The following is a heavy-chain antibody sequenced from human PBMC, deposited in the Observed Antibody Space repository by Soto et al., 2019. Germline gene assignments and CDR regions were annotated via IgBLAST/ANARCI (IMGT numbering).Heavy chain of an antibody. CDR2: IYHSGST. CDR1: GGSISSSNW. V-gene: IGHV4-4*02. Sequence: QVQLQESGPGLVKPSGTLSLTCAVSGGSISSSNWWSWVRQPPGKGLEWIGEIYHSGSTNYIPSLKSRVTISLDKSKIYSSQKLGSVTAADTAVDYCAISGGYTYSMDVWGQGTTVTVSS. J-gene: IGHJ6*02. CDR3: AISGGYTYSMDV. D-gene: IGHD1-26*01.